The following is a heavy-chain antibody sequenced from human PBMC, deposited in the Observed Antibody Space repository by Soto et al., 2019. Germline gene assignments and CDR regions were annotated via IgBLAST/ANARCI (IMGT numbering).Heavy chain of an antibody. CDR1: GGIISYYD. CDR2: IYYSGST. Sequence: PEALSVTNTVSGGIISYYDWSWIRQLPGKRLEWIGYIYYSGSTNYNPSLKSRVTISVDTSKNQFSLKLSSVTAADTAVYYCVRSIMVRGVIIGAYDIWSQGTMVIVSS. V-gene: IGHV4-59*12. CDR3: VRSIMVRGVIIGAYDI. J-gene: IGHJ3*02. D-gene: IGHD3-10*01.